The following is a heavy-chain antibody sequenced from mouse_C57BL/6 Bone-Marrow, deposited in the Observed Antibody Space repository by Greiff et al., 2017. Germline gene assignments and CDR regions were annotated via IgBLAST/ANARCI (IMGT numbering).Heavy chain of an antibody. CDR3: ARSDMDSNWYFDV. V-gene: IGHV1-52*01. J-gene: IGHJ1*03. Sequence: QVQLQQPGAELVRPGSSVKLSCKASGYTFTSYWMHWVKQRPIQGLEWIGNIDPSDSETHYNQKFKDKATLTVDKSSSTAYMQLSSLTSEDSAVYYCARSDMDSNWYFDVWGTGTTVTVSS. D-gene: IGHD2-5*01. CDR2: IDPSDSET. CDR1: GYTFTSYW.